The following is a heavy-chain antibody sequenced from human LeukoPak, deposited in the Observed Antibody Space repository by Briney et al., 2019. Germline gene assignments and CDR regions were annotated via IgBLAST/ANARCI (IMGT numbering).Heavy chain of an antibody. CDR3: ARVPSAYCGGDCYSSDY. J-gene: IGHJ4*02. CDR1: GGSFSGYY. CDR2: INHSGST. V-gene: IGHV4-34*01. Sequence: SETLSLTCAVYGGSFSGYYWSWIRQPPGEGLEWIGEINHSGSTNYNPSLKSRVTISVDTSKNQFSLKLSSVTAADTAVYYCARVPSAYCGGDCYSSDYWGQGTLVTVSS. D-gene: IGHD2-21*02.